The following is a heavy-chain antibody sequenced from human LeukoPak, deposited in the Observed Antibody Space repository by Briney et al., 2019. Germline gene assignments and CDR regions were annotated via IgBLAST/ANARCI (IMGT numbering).Heavy chain of an antibody. Sequence: PSGTLSLTCTVSGGSISSYYWSWIRQPPGKGLEWIGYIYYSGSTNYNPSLKSRVTISVDTSKNQFSLKLSSVTAADTAVYYCARGEDYRLPAHWGQGTLVTVSS. V-gene: IGHV4-59*01. CDR3: ARGEDYRLPAH. CDR2: IYYSGST. D-gene: IGHD4-11*01. J-gene: IGHJ4*02. CDR1: GGSISSYY.